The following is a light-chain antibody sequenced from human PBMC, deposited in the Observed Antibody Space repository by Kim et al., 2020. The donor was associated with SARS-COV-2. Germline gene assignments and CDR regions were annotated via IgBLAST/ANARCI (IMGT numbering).Light chain of an antibody. CDR1: SLRNYY. CDR2: GKN. Sequence: SSELTQDPAVSVALGQTVTITCQGDSLRNYYGSWYQQKPGQAPLPVMYGKNIRPSGIPDRFTGSSSGNTTSLTITGTQAEDEAEYYCNSRDSSGNRWVFGSGTKLTVL. J-gene: IGLJ3*02. V-gene: IGLV3-19*01. CDR3: NSRDSSGNRWV.